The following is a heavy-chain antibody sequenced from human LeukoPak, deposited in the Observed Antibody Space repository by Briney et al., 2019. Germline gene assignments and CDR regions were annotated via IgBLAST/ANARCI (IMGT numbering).Heavy chain of an antibody. J-gene: IGHJ6*03. Sequence: PSETLSLTCAVYGGSFSGYYWSWIRQPPGKGLEWVGEINHSGSTNYNPSLKSRVTISVDTSKNQFSLKLSSVTAADTAVYYCARAPPTRLLRNYYYMDVWGKGTTVTVSS. D-gene: IGHD3-10*01. V-gene: IGHV4-34*01. CDR1: GGSFSGYY. CDR3: ARAPPTRLLRNYYYMDV. CDR2: INHSGST.